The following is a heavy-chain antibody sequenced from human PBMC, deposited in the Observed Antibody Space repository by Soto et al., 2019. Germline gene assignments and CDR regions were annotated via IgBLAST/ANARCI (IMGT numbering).Heavy chain of an antibody. Sequence: SETLSLTCSVSGDSISDLDYFWAWIRQPPGQALEYIGYIYKSATTYYNPSFESRVAISVDTSKSQFSLNVTSVTAADTAVYFCARGRYCLTGRCFPNWFDSWGQGALVTVSS. V-gene: IGHV4-30-4*01. J-gene: IGHJ5*01. D-gene: IGHD7-27*01. CDR3: ARGRYCLTGRCFPNWFDS. CDR1: GDSISDLDYF. CDR2: IYKSATT.